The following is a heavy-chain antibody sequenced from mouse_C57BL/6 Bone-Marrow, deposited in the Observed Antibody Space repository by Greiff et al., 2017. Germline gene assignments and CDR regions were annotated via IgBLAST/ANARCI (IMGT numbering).Heavy chain of an antibody. CDR3: ARLGGDYYAMDY. V-gene: IGHV5-2*01. J-gene: IGHJ4*01. CDR1: EYEFPSHD. CDR2: INSDGGST. D-gene: IGHD4-1*01. Sequence: EVQVVESGGGLVQPGESLKLSCESNEYEFPSHDMSWVRKTPEKSLELVAAINSDGGSTYYPDTMERRFIISRDNTKKTLYLQMSSLRSEDTALYYCARLGGDYYAMDYWGQGTSVTVSS.